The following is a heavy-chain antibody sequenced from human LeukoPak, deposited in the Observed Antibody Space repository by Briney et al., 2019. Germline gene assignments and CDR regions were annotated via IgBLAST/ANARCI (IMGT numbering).Heavy chain of an antibody. CDR1: GFTSGPYW. CDR2: INPDGSDI. Sequence: PGGSLRLSCVASGFTSGPYWMAWIRQSPGQGLEFVANINPDGSDINYVDSVKGRFTISRDNAKNSLFLQMISLRAEDTGVYYCVRGGSFDGSRHYPYCWGQGTLVTVSS. V-gene: IGHV3-7*01. D-gene: IGHD3-22*01. CDR3: VRGGSFDGSRHYPYC. J-gene: IGHJ4*02.